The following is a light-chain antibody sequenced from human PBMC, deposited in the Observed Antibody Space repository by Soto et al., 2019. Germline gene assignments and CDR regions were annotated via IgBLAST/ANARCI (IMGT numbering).Light chain of an antibody. J-gene: IGLJ2*01. CDR1: NSDIGGYNY. CDR3: SSYTSRSTLGV. CDR2: DVS. Sequence: QSVLTQPASVSGSPGQSITISCTGTNSDIGGYNYVSWYQQHPGKAPKLMIYDVSNRPSGVSYRFSGSKSGNTASLTISGLQAEDEADYYCSSYTSRSTLGVFGGGTKPTVL. V-gene: IGLV2-14*03.